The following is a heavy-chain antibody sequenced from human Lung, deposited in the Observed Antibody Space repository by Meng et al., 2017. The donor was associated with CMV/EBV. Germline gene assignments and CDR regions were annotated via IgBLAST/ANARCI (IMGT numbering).Heavy chain of an antibody. CDR3: AITYSSSWYFY. CDR2: IYYSGST. J-gene: IGHJ4*02. Sequence: SETLSLTXTVSGGSVSSGSYYWSWIRQPPGKGLEWIGYIYYSGSTNYNPSLKSRVTISVDTSKNQFSLKLSSVTAADTAVYYCAITYSSSWYFYWGQGTLVTVSS. CDR1: GGSVSSGSYY. D-gene: IGHD6-13*01. V-gene: IGHV4-61*01.